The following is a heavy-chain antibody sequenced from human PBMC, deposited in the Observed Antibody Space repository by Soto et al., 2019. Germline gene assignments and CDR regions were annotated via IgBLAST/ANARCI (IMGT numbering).Heavy chain of an antibody. CDR3: ARMTVDSSQFYYAIAV. Sequence: QVTLKESGPALVKPTETLTLTCTVSGFSLTTGKMGVSWIRQPPGKARECLAHIFSDNERSYSTALQCRLTISRDASGTQVVLSMTNVDPVDTATYYCARMTVDSSQFYYAIAVWGQGTTVTVSS. J-gene: IGHJ6*02. CDR2: IFSDNER. D-gene: IGHD3-9*01. V-gene: IGHV2-26*01. CDR1: GFSLTTGKMG.